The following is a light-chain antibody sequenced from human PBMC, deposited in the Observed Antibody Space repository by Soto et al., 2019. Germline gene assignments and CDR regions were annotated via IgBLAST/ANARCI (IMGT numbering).Light chain of an antibody. J-gene: IGKJ2*01. CDR2: DVS. CDR1: ESLSSRY. CDR3: QQHGTSPSRYT. V-gene: IGKV3-20*01. Sequence: EIVLTQSPGTLSLSPGERATLSCRASESLSSRYSAWYQQKPGQAPRLLIYDVSSRATGIPDRFSGSGSGTAFPLTISRLEPEDSAVYYCQQHGTSPSRYTCGQGTKLEIK.